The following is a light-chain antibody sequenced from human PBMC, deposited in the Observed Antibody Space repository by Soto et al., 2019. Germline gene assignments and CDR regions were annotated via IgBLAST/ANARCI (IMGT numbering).Light chain of an antibody. Sequence: QSALTQPASVSGSPGQSITISCTGTTSDVGGYNYVSWFQQHPGKVPKLMIYEVSHRPSGVSNRFSGSKSGNTAFLTISGLQAEDEADYYCSSFTNAYTWVFGGGTKVTVL. CDR1: TSDVGGYNY. CDR3: SSFTNAYTWV. CDR2: EVS. V-gene: IGLV2-14*01. J-gene: IGLJ3*02.